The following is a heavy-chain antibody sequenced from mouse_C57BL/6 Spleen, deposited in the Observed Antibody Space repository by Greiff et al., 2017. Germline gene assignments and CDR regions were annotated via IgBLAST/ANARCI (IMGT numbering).Heavy chain of an antibody. Sequence: VQLQQSGAELARPGASVKLSCKASGYTFTSYGISWVKQRTGQGLEWIGEIYPRSGNTYYNEKFKGKAKLTADKSSSTAYMELRSLTSEDSAVYFCARRVEITTAPFAYWGQGTLVTVSA. J-gene: IGHJ3*01. CDR1: GYTFTSYG. V-gene: IGHV1-81*01. CDR2: IYPRSGNT. CDR3: ARRVEITTAPFAY. D-gene: IGHD1-2*01.